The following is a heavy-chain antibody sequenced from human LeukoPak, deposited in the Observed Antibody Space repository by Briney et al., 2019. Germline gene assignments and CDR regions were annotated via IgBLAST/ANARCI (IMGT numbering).Heavy chain of an antibody. V-gene: IGHV3-48*02. J-gene: IGHJ4*02. D-gene: IGHD4-17*01. CDR1: GFTLSSYS. CDR2: ISSSRSTI. CDR3: ARGGTDDYGNFDY. Sequence: GGSLRLSCAASGFTLSSYSMNWVRQAPGKGLEWVSYISSSRSTIYYADSVEGRFTISRDNAKNSLYLQMNSLRDEDTAVYYCARGGTDDYGNFDYWGQGTLVTVSS.